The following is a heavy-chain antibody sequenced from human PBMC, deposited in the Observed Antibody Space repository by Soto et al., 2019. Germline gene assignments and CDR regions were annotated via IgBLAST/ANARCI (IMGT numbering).Heavy chain of an antibody. CDR3: ARSDGYHFNWLDS. V-gene: IGHV1-8*01. CDR1: GYTFASYD. J-gene: IGHJ5*01. D-gene: IGHD2-21*01. Sequence: QVQLVQSGAEVKTPGASVKVSCKASGYTFASYDMNWVRQAPGQGLEWMGWMNPNSNNTGYAQKFQGRLTMTRAIALSIAHMELSSLRNEDTAVYYCARSDGYHFNWLDSWGQGTLVTVSA. CDR2: MNPNSNNT.